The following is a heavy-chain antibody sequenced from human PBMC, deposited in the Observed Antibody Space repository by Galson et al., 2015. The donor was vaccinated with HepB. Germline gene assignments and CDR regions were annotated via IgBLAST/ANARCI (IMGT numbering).Heavy chain of an antibody. CDR2: IFYSGST. CDR1: GGSISSSGYY. J-gene: IGHJ5*02. CDR3: ARDPRYGDYRFFDP. D-gene: IGHD4-17*01. V-gene: IGHV4-30-4*01. Sequence: TLSLTCAVSGGSISSSGYYWSWIRQPPGKGLERIGNIFYSGSTYYNPSLRSRVTISVDTSKNQFSLKLSSVTAADTAVYYCARDPRYGDYRFFDPWGQGTLVTVSS.